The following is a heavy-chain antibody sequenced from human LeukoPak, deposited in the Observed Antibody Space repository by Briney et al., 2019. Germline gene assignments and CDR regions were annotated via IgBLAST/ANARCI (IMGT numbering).Heavy chain of an antibody. V-gene: IGHV4-39*01. J-gene: IGHJ3*02. CDR2: MYYSETT. CDR1: GGSISSINYY. D-gene: IGHD3-9*01. CDR3: ARHLKAYDILTGHYNPGACDI. Sequence: KPSETRSLTCTVSGGSISSINYYWGWIRQPPGKGLEWIGRMYYSETTYYTPSPQRRVTISGDTSKNQLSLKLSSVTAADTAVYYCARHLKAYDILTGHYNPGACDIWGQGTMVTVSS.